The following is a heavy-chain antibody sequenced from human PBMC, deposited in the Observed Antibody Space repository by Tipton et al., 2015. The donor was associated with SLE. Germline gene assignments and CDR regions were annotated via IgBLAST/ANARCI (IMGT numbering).Heavy chain of an antibody. CDR2: IYYSGST. CDR3: ARSPGSGGSSSSYFDY. D-gene: IGHD6-6*01. J-gene: IGHJ4*02. CDR1: GGSISSYY. V-gene: IGHV4-59*01. Sequence: TLSLTCTVSGGSISSYYWSWTRQPPGKGLEWIGYIYYSGSTNYNPSLKSRVTISVDTSKNQFSLKLSSVTAADTAVYYCARSPGSGGSSSSYFDYWGQGTLVTVSS.